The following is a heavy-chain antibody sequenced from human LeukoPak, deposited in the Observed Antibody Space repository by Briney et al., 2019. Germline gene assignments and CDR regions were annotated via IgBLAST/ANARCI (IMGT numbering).Heavy chain of an antibody. D-gene: IGHD4-17*01. CDR1: GGSFSGYY. CDR2: IYASGAT. J-gene: IGHJ4*02. CDR3: ARVAYGDYYFDY. V-gene: IGHV4-59*10. Sequence: SETLSLTCAVYGGSFSGYYWSWIRQPPGKGLEWIGRIYASGATNYNPSLKSRVTMSVDMSKNQFSLKLSSVTAADTAVYYCARVAYGDYYFDYWGQGTLVTVSS.